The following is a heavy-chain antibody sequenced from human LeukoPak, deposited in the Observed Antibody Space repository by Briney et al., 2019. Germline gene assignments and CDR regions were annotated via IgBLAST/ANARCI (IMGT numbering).Heavy chain of an antibody. V-gene: IGHV3-23*01. CDR2: ISGTGGTT. J-gene: IGHJ4*02. CDR3: AKCHYYDSLFYFDY. Sequence: PGGSLRLSCAASGFTFSTYAMAWVRQTPGKGLEWVSGISGTGGTTYYADSVKARFTISRDNSKNTLYLQMNSLRAEDMAVYYCAKCHYYDSLFYFDYWGQGTLVTVSS. CDR1: GFTFSTYA. D-gene: IGHD3-22*01.